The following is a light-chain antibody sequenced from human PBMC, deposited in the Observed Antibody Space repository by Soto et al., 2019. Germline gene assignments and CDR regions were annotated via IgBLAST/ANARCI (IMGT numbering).Light chain of an antibody. CDR1: QSVSSNY. CDR2: GAS. J-gene: IGKJ1*01. Sequence: EIVLTQSPGTLSLSPGERATLSCRAFQSVSSNYLAWYQQKPGQAPRLLIYGASTRATGIPDRFSGSGSGTDFTLTISSLEFGDSAVYYCQQYGSSPTWTFGQGTKVDIK. CDR3: QQYGSSPTWT. V-gene: IGKV3-20*01.